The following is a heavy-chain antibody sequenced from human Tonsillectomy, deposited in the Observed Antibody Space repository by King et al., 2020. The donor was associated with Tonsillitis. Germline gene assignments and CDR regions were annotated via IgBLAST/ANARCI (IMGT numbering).Heavy chain of an antibody. CDR3: AGGYSYGDDY. CDR2: ISGSSSTT. D-gene: IGHD5-18*01. CDR1: GFTFSSYA. Sequence: EVQLVESGGGLVQPGGSLRLSCAASGFTFSSYAMRWVRQAPGKGLEWVSAISGSSSTTYYADSVKGRFTITRDNSKNTLFLQMNSLRAEDTAVYYCAGGYSYGDDYWGQGTLVAVSS. J-gene: IGHJ4*02. V-gene: IGHV3-23*04.